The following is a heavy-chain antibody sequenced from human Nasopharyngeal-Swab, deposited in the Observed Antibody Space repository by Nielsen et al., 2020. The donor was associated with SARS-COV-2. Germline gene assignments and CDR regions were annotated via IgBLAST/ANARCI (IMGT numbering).Heavy chain of an antibody. J-gene: IGHJ5*02. D-gene: IGHD5-18*01. CDR2: IYYSGST. V-gene: IGHV4-39*07. Sequence: WIRQPPGKGLEWIGSIYYSGSTYYNPSLKSRVTISVDTSKNQFSLKLSSVTAADTAVYYCAREGRIIQLWSGGFDPWGQGTLVTVSS. CDR3: AREGRIIQLWSGGFDP.